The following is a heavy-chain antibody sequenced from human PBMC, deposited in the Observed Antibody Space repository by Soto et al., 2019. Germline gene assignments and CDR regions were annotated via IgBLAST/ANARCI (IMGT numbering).Heavy chain of an antibody. CDR2: TKGDGSEM. D-gene: IGHD6-19*01. V-gene: IGHV3-7*01. CDR3: VRDGRDGWQVDS. J-gene: IGHJ4*02. Sequence: GGSLRLSCAASGFTLSSYWMSWIRRVPGKGLEWVANTKGDGSEMYLIDSVAGRFTISRDNARNTVSPQMNNLRVEDTALYYCVRDGRDGWQVDSWGQGTLVTVSS. CDR1: GFTLSSYW.